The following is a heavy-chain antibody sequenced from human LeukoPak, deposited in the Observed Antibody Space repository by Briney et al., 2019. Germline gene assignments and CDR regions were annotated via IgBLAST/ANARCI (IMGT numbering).Heavy chain of an antibody. CDR3: TRAQWRAFDS. CDR2: TYYGSKWYS. J-gene: IGHJ4*02. D-gene: IGHD2-8*01. CDR1: GDSVSSTGAA. Sequence: SQTLSLTCAISGDSVSSTGAAWNWIRQSPSRGLEWLGRTYYGSKWYSDYAISLTRRITIDPDTSKNHFSLQLNSVTPEDTAIYYCTRAQWRAFDSWGQGILVTVSS. V-gene: IGHV6-1*01.